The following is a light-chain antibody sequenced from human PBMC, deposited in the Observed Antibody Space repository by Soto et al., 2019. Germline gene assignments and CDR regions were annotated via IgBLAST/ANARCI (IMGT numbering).Light chain of an antibody. Sequence: EIVITQSPATLSVSPGERVTLSCRASQSVGSNLAWYQHKPGQAPRLLIYGVSTRATGIPARFSGSASGTEFTLTISSLQSEDFAVYSCQQYNDWPITFGPGTRLEIK. CDR1: QSVGSN. CDR2: GVS. J-gene: IGKJ5*01. V-gene: IGKV3-15*01. CDR3: QQYNDWPIT.